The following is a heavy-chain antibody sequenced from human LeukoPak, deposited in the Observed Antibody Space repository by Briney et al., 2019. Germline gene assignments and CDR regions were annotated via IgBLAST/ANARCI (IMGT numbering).Heavy chain of an antibody. Sequence: GGALRLSCAAPGFTFSSYAMSRVRQAPGKGLEWVSAISGSGGSTYYADSVKGRFTISRDNYKNTLYLQMNSLRAEDTAVYYCARDSGYYDSSGYSSLFDYWGQGTLVTVSS. V-gene: IGHV3-23*01. CDR2: ISGSGGST. J-gene: IGHJ4*02. D-gene: IGHD3-22*01. CDR1: GFTFSSYA. CDR3: ARDSGYYDSSGYSSLFDY.